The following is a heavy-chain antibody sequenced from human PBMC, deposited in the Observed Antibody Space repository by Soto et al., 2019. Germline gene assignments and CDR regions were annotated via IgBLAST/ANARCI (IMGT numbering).Heavy chain of an antibody. Sequence: PGGSLRLSCAASGFTFSSYSMNWVRQAPGKGLEWVSYISSSSSTIYYADSVKGRFTISRDNAKNSLYLQMNSLRDEDTAVYYCARRTGGVYYYYGMDVWGQGTTVTVSS. CDR1: GFTFSSYS. V-gene: IGHV3-48*02. J-gene: IGHJ6*02. CDR2: ISSSSSTI. CDR3: ARRTGGVYYYYGMDV.